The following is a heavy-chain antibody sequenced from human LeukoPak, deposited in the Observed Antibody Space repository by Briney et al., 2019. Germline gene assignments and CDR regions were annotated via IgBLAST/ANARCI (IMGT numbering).Heavy chain of an antibody. CDR2: INTNTGNP. J-gene: IGHJ4*02. CDR1: GYTFTSYA. V-gene: IGHV7-4-1*02. Sequence: ASVKVSCKASGYTFTSYAMNWVRHAPGQGLEWRGWINTNTGNPTYAHGFTGRFVFSLDTSVSTAYLQISSLKAEDTAGYFCARGYDYWGQGTLVTVSS. CDR3: ARGYDY.